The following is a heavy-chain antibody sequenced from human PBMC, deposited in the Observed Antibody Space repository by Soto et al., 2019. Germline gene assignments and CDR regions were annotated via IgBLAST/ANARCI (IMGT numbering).Heavy chain of an antibody. D-gene: IGHD6-13*01. CDR3: AREHGVYYFDY. J-gene: IGHJ4*02. CDR1: GFTFSSYA. CDR2: ISYDGSNK. Sequence: QVQLVESGGGVVQPGRSLRLSCAASGFTFSSYAMHWVRQAPGKGLEWVAVISYDGSNKYYADSVKGRFTISRDNSKNSLYLQMSSLRAEDTAVYYCAREHGVYYFDYWGQGTLVTVSS. V-gene: IGHV3-30-3*01.